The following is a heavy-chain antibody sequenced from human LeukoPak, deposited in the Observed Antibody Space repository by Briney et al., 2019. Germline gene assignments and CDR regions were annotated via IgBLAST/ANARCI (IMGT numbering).Heavy chain of an antibody. D-gene: IGHD6-19*01. Sequence: GGSLRLSCAASGFTFSTYGMLWVRQAPGQGPEWVALIRYDGSNKYYADSVKGRFTISRDNSKNTLYLQMNSLRVEDTAMYYCAKAGTQQWLLFVGVYWGQGALVTVSA. CDR1: GFTFSTYG. CDR2: IRYDGSNK. V-gene: IGHV3-30*02. J-gene: IGHJ4*02. CDR3: AKAGTQQWLLFVGVY.